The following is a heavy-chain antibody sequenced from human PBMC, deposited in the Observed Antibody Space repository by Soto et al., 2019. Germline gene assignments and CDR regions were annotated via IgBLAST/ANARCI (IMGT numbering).Heavy chain of an antibody. CDR2: IGVGSGNR. Sequence: QMQLVQSGPEVKKPGTSVKVSCKASGFTFTSSAVQWVRQARGHRLEWIGWIGVGSGNRHYAQKFQERVTITRDMSTNTAYMELSSLRSEDTAVYYCAALGVNFDHWGQGTLVTVSS. CDR3: AALGVNFDH. D-gene: IGHD2-8*01. V-gene: IGHV1-58*01. J-gene: IGHJ4*02. CDR1: GFTFTSSA.